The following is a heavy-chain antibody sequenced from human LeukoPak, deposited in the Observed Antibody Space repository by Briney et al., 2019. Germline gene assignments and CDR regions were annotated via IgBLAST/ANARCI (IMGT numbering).Heavy chain of an antibody. CDR3: ARTAYGWLQADFDY. CDR2: IKQDGSEK. Sequence: PGVSVRLSCAASGFTCSSYWMSWVGQAPGKGLEGVANIKQDGSEKYYVDSVKGRFTISRDNAKNSLYLQMNSLRAEDRAVYYCARTAYGWLQADFDYWGQGTLVTVSS. CDR1: GFTCSSYW. D-gene: IGHD5-24*01. V-gene: IGHV3-7*01. J-gene: IGHJ4*02.